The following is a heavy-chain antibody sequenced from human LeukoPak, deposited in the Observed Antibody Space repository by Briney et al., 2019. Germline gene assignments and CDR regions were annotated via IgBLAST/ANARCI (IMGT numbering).Heavy chain of an antibody. V-gene: IGHV3-74*01. CDR3: ARDLRLRGKGYYSDY. CDR2: IYSDESSA. CDR1: GFTLSDYW. Sequence: GGSLRLSCTASGFTLSDYWMQWVRQAPGKGLEWISRIYSDESSAYYADSVKGRFTISRDNSKNTLYLQMNSLRAEDTAVYYCARDLRLRGKGYYSDYWGQGTLVTVSS. D-gene: IGHD4-17*01. J-gene: IGHJ4*02.